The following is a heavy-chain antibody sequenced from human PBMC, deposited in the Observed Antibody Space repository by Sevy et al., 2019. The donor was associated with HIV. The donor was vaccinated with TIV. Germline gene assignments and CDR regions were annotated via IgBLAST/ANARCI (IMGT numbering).Heavy chain of an antibody. V-gene: IGHV3-23*01. D-gene: IGHD1-20*01. Sequence: GGSLRLSCAASGFTFSSYAMSWVRQAPGKGLEWVSAISNSGGSTYYTDSVKGRFTISRDNSKNTPYLQMISLRAEDTAVYYCANNWNLDYWGQGTLVTVSS. J-gene: IGHJ4*02. CDR1: GFTFSSYA. CDR3: ANNWNLDY. CDR2: ISNSGGST.